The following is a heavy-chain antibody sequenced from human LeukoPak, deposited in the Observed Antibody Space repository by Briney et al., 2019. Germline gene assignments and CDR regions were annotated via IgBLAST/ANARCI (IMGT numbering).Heavy chain of an antibody. CDR3: ARLPPKYNWNDVGGY. J-gene: IGHJ4*02. V-gene: IGHV4-34*01. Sequence: PSETLSLTCAVYGGSFSGYYWSWIRQPPGKGLEWIGEINHSGSTNYNPSLKSRVTISVDTSKNQFSLKLSSVTAADTAVYYCARLPPKYNWNDVGGYWGQGTLVTVSS. CDR2: INHSGST. D-gene: IGHD1-1*01. CDR1: GGSFSGYY.